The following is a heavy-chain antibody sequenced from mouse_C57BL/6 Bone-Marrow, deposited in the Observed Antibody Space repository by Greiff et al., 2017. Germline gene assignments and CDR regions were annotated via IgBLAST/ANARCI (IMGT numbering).Heavy chain of an antibody. V-gene: IGHV3-1*01. Sequence: VQLKQSGPGMVKPSQSLSLTCTFTGYSITSCYDWHWIRHFPGNKLEWLGYISYSGSTNYNPPSKSRISITHDTSKNHFFLKLNSVTTEDTATYDCARDRYDHLTLAYWGQGTLVTVSA. D-gene: IGHD2-14*01. CDR3: ARDRYDHLTLAY. CDR2: ISYSGST. J-gene: IGHJ3*01. CDR1: GYSITSCYD.